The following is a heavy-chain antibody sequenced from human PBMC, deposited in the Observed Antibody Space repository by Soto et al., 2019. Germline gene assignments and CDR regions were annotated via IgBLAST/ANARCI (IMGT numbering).Heavy chain of an antibody. V-gene: IGHV5-10-1*01. Sequence: GESLKISCKGSGYSFTIYWISWVRQRPGKGLEWMGRIDPSDSYTNYSPSFQGHVTISADKSISTAYLQWSSLKASDTAMYYCASGYCSSTSCQNWNWFDPWGQGTLVTVSS. CDR1: GYSFTIYW. CDR3: ASGYCSSTSCQNWNWFDP. J-gene: IGHJ5*02. CDR2: IDPSDSYT. D-gene: IGHD2-2*01.